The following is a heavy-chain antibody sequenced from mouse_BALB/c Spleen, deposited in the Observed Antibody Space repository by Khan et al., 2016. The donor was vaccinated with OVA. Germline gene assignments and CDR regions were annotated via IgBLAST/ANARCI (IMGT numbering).Heavy chain of an antibody. CDR3: ARDDYFVGDAMDY. CDR2: IYPGSVNT. D-gene: IGHD2-4*01. CDR1: AYSFTTYY. Sequence: QMQLEESGPELVKPGASVRMSCKASAYSFTTYYIHWVKQRPGQGLEWIGWIYPGSVNTNYNAKFKGKATLTADKSSSTVYMQLSSLTSEDSAVYFRARDDYFVGDAMDYWGQGTSVTVSS. V-gene: IGHV1S56*01. J-gene: IGHJ4*01.